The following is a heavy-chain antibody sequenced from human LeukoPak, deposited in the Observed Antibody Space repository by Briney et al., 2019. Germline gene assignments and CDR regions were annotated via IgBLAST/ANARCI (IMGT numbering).Heavy chain of an antibody. CDR3: ARVGGVVGADDS. D-gene: IGHD1-26*01. Sequence: ASVKVFCKASGGTFSSYAISWVRQAPGQGLEWMGGIIPIFGTANYAQKFQGRVTITADESTSTAYMELSSLRSEDTAVYYCARVGGVVGADDSWGQGTLVTVSS. V-gene: IGHV1-69*01. J-gene: IGHJ5*02. CDR1: GGTFSSYA. CDR2: IIPIFGTA.